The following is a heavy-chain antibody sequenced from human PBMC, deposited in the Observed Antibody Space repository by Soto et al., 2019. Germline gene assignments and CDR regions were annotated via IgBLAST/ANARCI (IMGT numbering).Heavy chain of an antibody. CDR1: GGSFSSHIHY. J-gene: IGHJ5*02. CDR2: MFYGGNT. CDR3: ARHEGGHIRLAAWYDP. Sequence: QLQLQESSQALVQPWENLSLTFTVSGGSFSSHIHYWVWISQPPGEALEWFGSMFYGGNTFYNPSLKSRVTISADTSKDQFALKLGSVSAADTAVYYCARHEGGHIRLAAWYDPW. D-gene: IGHD2-21*01. V-gene: IGHV4-39*01.